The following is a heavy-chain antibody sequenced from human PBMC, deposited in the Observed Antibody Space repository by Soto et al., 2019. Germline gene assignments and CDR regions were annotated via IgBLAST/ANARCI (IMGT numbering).Heavy chain of an antibody. CDR2: FSGSGDIT. V-gene: IGHV3-23*01. CDR1: AFTFSSYA. J-gene: IGHJ1*01. D-gene: IGHD4-17*01. Sequence: EVQLLESGGHLVQPGGSLRLSCAGSAFTFSSYAMSWVRQAPGKGLEWVSAFSGSGDITYYADSVKGRFTISRDNSKDTLYLQMDSLRAEDTAIYYCAKDWRTTVASPEYFQHWGQGTLVTVSS. CDR3: AKDWRTTVASPEYFQH.